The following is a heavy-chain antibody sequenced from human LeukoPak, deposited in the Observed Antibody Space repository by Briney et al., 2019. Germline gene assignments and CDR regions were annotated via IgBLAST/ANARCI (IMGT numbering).Heavy chain of an antibody. CDR3: ARELLWFGESSGFDY. D-gene: IGHD3-10*01. Sequence: PGGSLRLSCAASGFTFSSYWMHWVRQTPGKGLVWVSRINSDGSSTSYADSVKGRFTISRDNAKNTLYLQMNSLRAEDTAVYYCARELLWFGESSGFDYWGQGTLVTVSS. CDR2: INSDGSST. V-gene: IGHV3-74*01. J-gene: IGHJ4*02. CDR1: GFTFSSYW.